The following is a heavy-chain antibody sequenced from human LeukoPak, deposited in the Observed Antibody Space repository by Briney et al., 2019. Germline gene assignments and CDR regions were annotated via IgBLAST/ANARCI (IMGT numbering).Heavy chain of an antibody. D-gene: IGHD4-17*01. CDR2: ISPNSGGT. J-gene: IGHJ2*01. Sequence: ASVKVSCKASGYTFTGYYMHWVRQAPGQGLEWMGWISPNSGGTNYAQKFQGRVTMTRDTSISTAYMELSRLRSYDTAVYYCARVGMTTVTTRQTWANSENWYFDLWGRGTLVTVSS. CDR3: ARVGMTTVTTRQTWANSENWYFDL. CDR1: GYTFTGYY. V-gene: IGHV1-2*02.